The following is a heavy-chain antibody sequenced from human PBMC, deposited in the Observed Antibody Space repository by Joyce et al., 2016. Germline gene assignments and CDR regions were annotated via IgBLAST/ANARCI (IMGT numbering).Heavy chain of an antibody. V-gene: IGHV3-21*02. CDR3: ARGGIVYDYSMDL. Sequence: EVQLVESGGGLVKPGGSLRISCAASGFTFSTSSMSWFRGAPGKGLAWGSAISSDGTNIFYADSVKGRFTVSRDNAKNSLYLQMNSLRAEDTAVFFCARGGIVYDYSMDLWGQGTTVTVSS. D-gene: IGHD3-22*01. CDR1: GFTFSTSS. CDR2: ISSDGTNI. J-gene: IGHJ6*02.